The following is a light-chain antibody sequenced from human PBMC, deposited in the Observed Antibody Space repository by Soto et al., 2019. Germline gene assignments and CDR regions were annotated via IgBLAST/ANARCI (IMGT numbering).Light chain of an antibody. CDR3: QQYDNLPYT. J-gene: IGKJ2*01. CDR1: QDISYY. CDR2: DVS. V-gene: IGKV1-33*01. Sequence: DIQMTQSPSSLSESVGDRVTITCQASQDISYYLNWYQQKPGKAPELLIYDVSNLQEGVPSRFSGSGAGTDFTFTINSLQPEDIATYYCQQYDNLPYTFGQGTKLEIK.